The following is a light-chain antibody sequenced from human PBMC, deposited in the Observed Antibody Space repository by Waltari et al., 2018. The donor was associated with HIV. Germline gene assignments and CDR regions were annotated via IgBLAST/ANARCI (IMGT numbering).Light chain of an antibody. CDR3: QSTDYDGTWV. Sequence: SYDLTQTPSVSVSPGQTARINCSRGALPKKYSSWYRQKEGQAPMLLIFKAIERPSGIPERISGSGSGTGVTLTISDVQAEDEGDYFCQSTDYDGTWVFGGGTKLTVL. CDR1: ALPKKY. J-gene: IGLJ3*02. CDR2: KAI. V-gene: IGLV3-25*03.